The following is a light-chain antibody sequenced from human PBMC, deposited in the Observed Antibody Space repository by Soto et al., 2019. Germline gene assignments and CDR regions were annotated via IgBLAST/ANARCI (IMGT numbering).Light chain of an antibody. V-gene: IGKV3-20*01. J-gene: IGKJ1*01. CDR2: GAS. CDR3: QQYCSNPRT. Sequence: EIVLTQSPGTLSLSPGERATLSCRASQSVSSSYLVWYQQKPGQAARLLIYGASSRATGITDSCSGSGSGTDLILTISSLQHEDFAVYYCQQYCSNPRTFGQGTKVEIK. CDR1: QSVSSSY.